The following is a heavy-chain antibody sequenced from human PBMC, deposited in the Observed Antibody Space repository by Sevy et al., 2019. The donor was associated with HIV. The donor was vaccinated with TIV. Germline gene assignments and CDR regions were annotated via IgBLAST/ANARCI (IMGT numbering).Heavy chain of an antibody. D-gene: IGHD6-13*01. V-gene: IGHV3-23*01. Sequence: GGSLSLSCAASGFTFSSYDMSWVRQAQGQGLEWVSGSSPTGGTTNYAESVQSRFIISRDKSKKTLFLQMNSLRAEDTALYYCAKEWEQQLGPDYWGQGTQVTVSS. J-gene: IGHJ4*02. CDR3: AKEWEQQLGPDY. CDR1: GFTFSSYD. CDR2: SSPTGGTT.